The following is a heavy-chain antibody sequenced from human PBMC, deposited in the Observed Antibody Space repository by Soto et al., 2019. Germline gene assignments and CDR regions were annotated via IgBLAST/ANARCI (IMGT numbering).Heavy chain of an antibody. CDR1: GGSISSGGYY. D-gene: IGHD5-12*01. CDR3: ARAGVATILDFDY. CDR2: IYYSGST. V-gene: IGHV4-31*03. Sequence: QVQLQESGPGLVKPSQTLSLTCTVSGGSISSGGYYWSWIRQHPGKGLEWIGYIYYSGSTYYNPCLKSRVTIPVDTSKNQCSLELSSVTAEDTAVYYCARAGVATILDFDYWGQGTLVTVSS. J-gene: IGHJ4*02.